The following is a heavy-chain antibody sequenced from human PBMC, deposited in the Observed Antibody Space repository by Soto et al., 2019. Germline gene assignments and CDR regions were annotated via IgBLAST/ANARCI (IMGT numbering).Heavy chain of an antibody. J-gene: IGHJ4*02. CDR2: ISGSGGST. V-gene: IGHV3-23*01. D-gene: IGHD6-13*01. CDR3: AKDPAPYSSSWSAGEYFDY. Sequence: GGSLRLSCAASGFTFSSYAMSWVRQAPGKGLEWVSAISGSGGSTYYADSVKGRFTISRDNSKNTLYLQMNSLRAEDTAVYYCAKDPAPYSSSWSAGEYFDYWGQGTLVTVSS. CDR1: GFTFSSYA.